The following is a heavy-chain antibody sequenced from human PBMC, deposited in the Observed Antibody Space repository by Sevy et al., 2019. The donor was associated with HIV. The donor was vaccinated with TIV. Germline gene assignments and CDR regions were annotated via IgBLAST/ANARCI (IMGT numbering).Heavy chain of an antibody. CDR1: GGTFSSYG. Sequence: ASVKVSCKASGGTFSSYGISWVRQAPGQGLEWMGGIIPLFDTTNNAQKFQDRVTFTADESTSTAYMELSSLRSEDTAMYYCARAFPNILTGYYDYRGQGTLVTVSS. CDR3: ARAFPNILTGYYDY. CDR2: IIPLFDTT. V-gene: IGHV1-69*13. D-gene: IGHD3-9*01. J-gene: IGHJ4*02.